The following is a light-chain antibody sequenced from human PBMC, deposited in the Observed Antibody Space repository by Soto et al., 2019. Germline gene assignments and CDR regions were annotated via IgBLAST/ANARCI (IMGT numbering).Light chain of an antibody. CDR1: QAIRSW. J-gene: IGKJ4*01. Sequence: DIQMTQSPSSVSASVGDRVTITCRASQAIRSWLAWYQQRPGKAPKLLISAASSLQSAVPSRFSGSGSGTDFTLTISSLQPDDFATYYRQQSDTFPATFGGGTKVEIK. CDR2: AAS. V-gene: IGKV1D-12*01. CDR3: QQSDTFPAT.